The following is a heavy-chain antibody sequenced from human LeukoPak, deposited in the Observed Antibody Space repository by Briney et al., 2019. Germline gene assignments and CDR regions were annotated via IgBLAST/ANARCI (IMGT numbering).Heavy chain of an antibody. V-gene: IGHV3-15*01. CDR3: NTDEGLASWPMFSY. J-gene: IGHJ4*02. D-gene: IGHD3-10*01. Sequence: GGSLGLSCAASGFTFTKAWMSWVRQAPGKGLEWVGRIKSKSDGGTIDYAAPVEGRVTISRDDSKNMVYLQMNSLKTEDTAVYYCNTDEGLASWPMFSYWGQGTQVTVSS. CDR1: GFTFTKAW. CDR2: IKSKSDGGTI.